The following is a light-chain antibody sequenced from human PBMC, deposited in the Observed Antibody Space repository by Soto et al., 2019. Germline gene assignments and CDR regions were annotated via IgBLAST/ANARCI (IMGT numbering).Light chain of an antibody. Sequence: DIQMTQSPSSLSASVGDRVTVTCRASQSIITYFNWYQQKPGKAPNLLISAASSLQSGVPSRFSGSGSGTDFTLTISSLQPEDFATYFCQQSYSTPRTFGQGTKLEIK. J-gene: IGKJ2*01. V-gene: IGKV1-39*01. CDR1: QSIITY. CDR3: QQSYSTPRT. CDR2: AAS.